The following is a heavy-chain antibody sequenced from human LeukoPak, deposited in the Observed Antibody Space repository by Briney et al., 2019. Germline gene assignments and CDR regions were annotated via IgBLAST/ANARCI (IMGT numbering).Heavy chain of an antibody. CDR3: AKEPAGIAAAGIRNWFDP. CDR2: ISGSGGST. CDR1: GFTFSSYA. J-gene: IGHJ5*02. Sequence: GGSLRLSCAASGFTFSSYAMSWVRQAPGKGLEWVSAISGSGGSTYYADSVKGRFTISRDNSKNTLYLQMDSLRAEDTAVYYCAKEPAGIAAAGIRNWFDPWGQGTLVTVSS. D-gene: IGHD6-13*01. V-gene: IGHV3-23*01.